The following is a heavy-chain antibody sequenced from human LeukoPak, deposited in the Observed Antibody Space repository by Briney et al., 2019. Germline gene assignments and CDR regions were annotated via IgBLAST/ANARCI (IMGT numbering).Heavy chain of an antibody. Sequence: PGGSLRLSCAASGFTFGDHYVSWIRQAPGMGLEWVSYNYVGDDTTYYADSVKGRFTVSRDNAKNSANLQMNSLRAEDTAVYYCAKEGFDPWGQGTLVTVSS. CDR1: GFTFGDHY. CDR3: AKEGFDP. J-gene: IGHJ5*02. CDR2: NYVGDDTT. V-gene: IGHV3-11*01.